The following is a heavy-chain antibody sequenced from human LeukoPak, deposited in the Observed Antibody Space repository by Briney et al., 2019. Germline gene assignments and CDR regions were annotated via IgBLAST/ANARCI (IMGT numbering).Heavy chain of an antibody. D-gene: IGHD3-9*01. J-gene: IGHJ4*02. CDR1: GYSISSGYY. CDR2: IYGSEST. V-gene: IGHV4-38-2*02. Sequence: SETLSLTCTVSGYSISSGYYWGWIRQPPGKGLEWIGSIYGSESTYYNPTPKSPVTISVDTSKNQFSLKMSSVTAADTAVYYCARELTLYYDILTGYYYFDYWGQGTLVTVSS. CDR3: ARELTLYYDILTGYYYFDY.